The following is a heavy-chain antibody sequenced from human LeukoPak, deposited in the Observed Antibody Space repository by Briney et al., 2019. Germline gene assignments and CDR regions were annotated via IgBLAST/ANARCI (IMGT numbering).Heavy chain of an antibody. V-gene: IGHV4-39*07. J-gene: IGHJ3*02. D-gene: IGHD4-23*01. CDR2: IYYSGST. CDR3: ARDDYGGNSNVAFDI. CDR1: GGSISSSSYY. Sequence: PSETLSLTCTVSGGSISSSSYYWGWIRQPPGKGLEWIGSIYYSGSTYYNPSLKSRVTISVDTSKNQFSLKLSSVTAADTAVYYCARDDYGGNSNVAFDIWGQGTMVTVSS.